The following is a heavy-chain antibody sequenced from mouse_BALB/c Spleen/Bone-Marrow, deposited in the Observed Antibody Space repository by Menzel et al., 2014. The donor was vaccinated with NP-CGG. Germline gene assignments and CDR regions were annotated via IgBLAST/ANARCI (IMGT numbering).Heavy chain of an antibody. CDR1: GYTFTSYY. V-gene: IGHV1S81*02. CDR2: INPSNGGT. Sequence: QVQLQQSGAELVKPGASVKLSCKASGYTFTSYYMYWVKQRPGQGLEWIGGINPSNGGTNFNEKFKSKATLTVDKSSSTAYMQLSSLTSEDSAVYYCTRSYYAKEGAWFAYWGQGTLVTVPA. CDR3: TRSYYAKEGAWFAY. J-gene: IGHJ3*01. D-gene: IGHD1-1*01.